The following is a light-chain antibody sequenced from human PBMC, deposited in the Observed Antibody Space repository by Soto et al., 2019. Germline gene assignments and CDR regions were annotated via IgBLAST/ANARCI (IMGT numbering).Light chain of an antibody. CDR2: EVN. Sequence: QSVLTQPASVSGSPRQSITISCTGASSDVGGYTYVSWYQQHPGKAPKLMIYEVNNRPSGVPDRFSGSKSGNTASLTVSGLQAEDEADYYCSSYAGSSNVFGTGTKVTVL. V-gene: IGLV2-8*01. CDR3: SSYAGSSNV. CDR1: SSDVGGYTY. J-gene: IGLJ1*01.